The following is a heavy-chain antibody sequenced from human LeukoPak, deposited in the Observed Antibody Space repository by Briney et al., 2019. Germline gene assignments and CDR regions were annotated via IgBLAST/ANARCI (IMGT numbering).Heavy chain of an antibody. J-gene: IGHJ4*02. CDR3: ARDHYYGSGSYYFPFDY. CDR1: GYTFTSYG. D-gene: IGHD3-10*01. Sequence: ASVKVSCKASGYTFTSYGISWVRQAPGQGLEWMGWISAYNGNTNYAQKLQGRDTMTTDTSTSTAYMELRSLRSDDTAVYYCARDHYYGSGSYYFPFDYWGQGTLVTVSS. CDR2: ISAYNGNT. V-gene: IGHV1-18*01.